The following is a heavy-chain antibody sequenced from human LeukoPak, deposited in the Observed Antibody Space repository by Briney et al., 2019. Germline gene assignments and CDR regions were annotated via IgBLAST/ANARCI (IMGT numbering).Heavy chain of an antibody. D-gene: IGHD5-24*01. CDR1: GFTFDDWV. J-gene: IGHJ4*02. V-gene: IGHV3-43*02. CDR2: ISGDGGST. CDR3: TKGRGWLQTG. Sequence: GGSLRLSCAASGFTFDDWVMQWVRQAPGKGLEWVSLISGDGGSTYYADSVKGRFTISRDNSKNSLYLQMNSLTTEDTAWYYRTKGRGWLQTGWGQGTLVTVSS.